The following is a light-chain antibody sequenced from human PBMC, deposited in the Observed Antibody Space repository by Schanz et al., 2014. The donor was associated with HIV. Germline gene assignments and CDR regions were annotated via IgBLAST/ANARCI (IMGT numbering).Light chain of an antibody. J-gene: IGKJ4*01. V-gene: IGKV3D-20*02. CDR3: QQRSDWPPLT. CDR2: DAS. CDR1: QSVKSNF. Sequence: EIVLTQSPGTLSLSPGERGTLSCRASQSVKSNFIGWYQQKPGQAPRLLMYDASSRATGIPARFSGSGSGTDFTLTISSLEPEDFAVYYCQQRSDWPPLTFGGGTKVEIK.